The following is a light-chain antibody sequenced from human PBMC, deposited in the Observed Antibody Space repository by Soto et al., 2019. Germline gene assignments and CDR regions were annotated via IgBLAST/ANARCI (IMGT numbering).Light chain of an antibody. CDR1: QSVSSN. Sequence: EIVMTQSPATLSVSPGERATLSCRASQSVSSNLAWYQQKPGQAPRLLIYGASTRATGIPARFSGSGSGTEFTLTISSLQSEDFAVYYCQQYNNWPQGTFGQGTHVEIK. V-gene: IGKV3-15*01. CDR2: GAS. J-gene: IGKJ1*01. CDR3: QQYNNWPQGT.